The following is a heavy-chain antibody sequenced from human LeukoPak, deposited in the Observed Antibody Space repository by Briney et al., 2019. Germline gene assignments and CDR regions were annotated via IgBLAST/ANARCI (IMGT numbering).Heavy chain of an antibody. CDR1: GGTFSSYD. D-gene: IGHD1-26*01. CDR3: ARDNSVGDVAWWFDP. Sequence: GSSVKVSCKASGGTFSSYDISWVRQAPGQGLEWLGLINPSGSTTLYAQKFQGRITMTRDMSTTTDYMELSSLRSDDTAVYYCARDNSVGDVAWWFDPWGQGTLVTVSS. CDR2: INPSGSTT. V-gene: IGHV1-46*01. J-gene: IGHJ5*02.